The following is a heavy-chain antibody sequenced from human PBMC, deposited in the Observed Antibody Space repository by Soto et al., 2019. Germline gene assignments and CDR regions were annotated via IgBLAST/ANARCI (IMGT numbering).Heavy chain of an antibody. J-gene: IGHJ6*02. CDR2: TSYRSKWYN. V-gene: IGHV6-1*01. CDR3: ARDASTIFGVVIKYYYYGMDV. Sequence: SQTLSPTCAISGDSVSSNSAAWNWIRQCPSRGLECPGRTSYRSKWYNDYAVSVKSRITINPDTSKNQFSLQLNSVTPEDTAVYYCARDASTIFGVVIKYYYYGMDVWGQGTTVTVSS. D-gene: IGHD3-3*01. CDR1: GDSVSSNSAA.